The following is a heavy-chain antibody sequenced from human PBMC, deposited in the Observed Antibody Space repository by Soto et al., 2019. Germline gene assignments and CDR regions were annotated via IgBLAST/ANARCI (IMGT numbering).Heavy chain of an antibody. D-gene: IGHD6-19*01. CDR1: GGTFISYA. CDR3: AIQWLGTYYYGMDV. CDR2: IIPIFGTA. J-gene: IGHJ6*02. V-gene: IGHV1-69*13. Sequence: SVTVSCQASGGTFISYAISWVRQAPGQGLEWMGGIIPIFGTANYAQKFQGRVTITADESTSTAYMELSSLRSEDTAVYYCAIQWLGTYYYGMDVWGQGTTVTVSS.